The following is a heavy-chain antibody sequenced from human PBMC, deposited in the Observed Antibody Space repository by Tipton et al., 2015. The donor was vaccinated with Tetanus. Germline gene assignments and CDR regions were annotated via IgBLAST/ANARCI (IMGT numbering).Heavy chain of an antibody. D-gene: IGHD2-15*01. Sequence: CAASGFTFSSYAMHWVRQAPGKGLEWVAVISYDGSNKYYADSVKGRFTISRDNSKNTLYLQMNSLGAEDTAVYYCARDLPRRDCSGGSCFGAFDPWGQGTLVTVSS. J-gene: IGHJ5*02. CDR2: ISYDGSNK. CDR1: GFTFSSYA. CDR3: ARDLPRRDCSGGSCFGAFDP. V-gene: IGHV3-30-3*01.